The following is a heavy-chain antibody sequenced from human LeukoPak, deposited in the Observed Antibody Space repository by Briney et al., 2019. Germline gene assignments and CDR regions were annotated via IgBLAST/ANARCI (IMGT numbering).Heavy chain of an antibody. Sequence: EASVKVSCKASGYTFTGYYMHWVRQAPGQGLEWMGWINPNNGGPIYAQKFQDRVTMTRDTSINTAFMEVSRLTFDDTAVYYCARFLTGTKYYFDYWGQGTLVTVSS. V-gene: IGHV1-2*02. D-gene: IGHD1-14*01. CDR2: INPNNGGP. CDR3: ARFLTGTKYYFDY. J-gene: IGHJ4*02. CDR1: GYTFTGYY.